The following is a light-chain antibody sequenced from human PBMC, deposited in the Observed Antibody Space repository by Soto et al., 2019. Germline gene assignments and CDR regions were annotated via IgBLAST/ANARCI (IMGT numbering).Light chain of an antibody. Sequence: QSALTQPASASGSPGQSITISCTGTSSDVGGYNYVSWYQQHPGKAPKLMIYEVSKRPSGVSNRFSGSKSGNTASLTISGLQAEDEADYYCSSYTSSSTLVFGTGTKLTVL. CDR1: SSDVGGYNY. V-gene: IGLV2-14*01. CDR3: SSYTSSSTLV. CDR2: EVS. J-gene: IGLJ1*01.